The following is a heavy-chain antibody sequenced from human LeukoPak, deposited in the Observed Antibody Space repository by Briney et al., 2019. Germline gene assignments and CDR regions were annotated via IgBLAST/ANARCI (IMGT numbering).Heavy chain of an antibody. CDR3: ARGGYYYDTTGSPGDY. V-gene: IGHV3-30-3*01. J-gene: IGHJ4*02. Sequence: PGTSLRLSCVVSGFTLTNYALHWVRQAPGKGLEWVAVISYAGTNKYYADSVKGRFTISRDISKNTVYLHMDSLRDGDTAVYFCARGGYYYDTTGSPGDYWGQGTLVTVSS. CDR2: ISYAGTNK. D-gene: IGHD3-22*01. CDR1: GFTLTNYA.